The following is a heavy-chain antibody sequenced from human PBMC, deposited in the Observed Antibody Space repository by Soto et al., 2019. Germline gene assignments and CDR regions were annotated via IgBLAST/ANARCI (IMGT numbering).Heavy chain of an antibody. J-gene: IGHJ6*03. CDR2: ISYDGSNK. D-gene: IGHD2-2*01. Sequence: GGSLRLSCAASGFTFSSYGMHWVRQAPGKGLEWVAVISYDGSNKYYADSVKGRFTISRDNSKNTLYLQMNSLRAEDTAVYYCAKGPFVVVPAATNYMDVWGKGATVTVSS. V-gene: IGHV3-30*18. CDR3: AKGPFVVVPAATNYMDV. CDR1: GFTFSSYG.